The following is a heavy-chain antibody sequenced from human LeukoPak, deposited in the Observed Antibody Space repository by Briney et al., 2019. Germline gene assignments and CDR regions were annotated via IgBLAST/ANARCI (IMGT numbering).Heavy chain of an antibody. CDR1: GFTFSSYT. D-gene: IGHD6-13*01. CDR2: ISRSSSYI. J-gene: IGHJ4*02. CDR3: ARREGGIAAASDY. V-gene: IGHV3-21*01. Sequence: GGSLRLSCAASGFTFSSYTMNWVRQAPGKGLEWVSSISRSSSYIYYADSVKGRFTISRDNAKNPLYLQMNRLRAEDTAVYYCARREGGIAAASDYWGQGTLVTVSS.